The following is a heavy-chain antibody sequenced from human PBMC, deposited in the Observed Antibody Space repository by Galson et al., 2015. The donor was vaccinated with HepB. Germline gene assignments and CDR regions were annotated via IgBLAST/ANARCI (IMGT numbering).Heavy chain of an antibody. Sequence: SLRLSCAASGFTFSSYAMHWVRQAPGKGLEWVAVISYDGSNKYYADSVKGRFTISRDNSKNTLYLQMNSLRAEDTAVYYCARDGHRYCSGGSCYSPFDYWGQGTLVTVSS. J-gene: IGHJ4*02. CDR3: ARDGHRYCSGGSCYSPFDY. D-gene: IGHD2-15*01. V-gene: IGHV3-30-3*01. CDR1: GFTFSSYA. CDR2: ISYDGSNK.